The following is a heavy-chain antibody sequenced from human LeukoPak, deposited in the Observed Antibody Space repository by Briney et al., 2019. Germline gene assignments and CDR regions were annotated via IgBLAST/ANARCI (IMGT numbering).Heavy chain of an antibody. V-gene: IGHV1-18*01. CDR2: ISGYNGNP. Sequence: GASVKVSCKTSGYTFTNYGISWVRQAPGQGLEWMGWISGYNGNPRYAQKVQGRVTMTTDTSTNTAYMEVNSLRSDDTAIYYCARDPSLAVAGIRLVDYWGQGTLVIVSS. J-gene: IGHJ4*02. D-gene: IGHD6-19*01. CDR3: ARDPSLAVAGIRLVDY. CDR1: GYTFTNYG.